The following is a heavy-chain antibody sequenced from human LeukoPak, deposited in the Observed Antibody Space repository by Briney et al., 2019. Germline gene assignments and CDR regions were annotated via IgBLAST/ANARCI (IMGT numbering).Heavy chain of an antibody. CDR1: GYTFTSYD. CDR2: MNPNSGNT. D-gene: IGHD2-15*01. CDR3: ARGASLRAVVVGATSSPPMPYDF. V-gene: IGHV1-8*01. J-gene: IGHJ4*02. Sequence: GASVTVSCKASGYTFTSYDINWVRQATGKGLEWMGWMNPNSGNTGNAQKFQGRVTMTMNTSISTAYMEVSSLGSEDTAVYYCARGASLRAVVVGATSSPPMPYDFWGQGTLVTVSS.